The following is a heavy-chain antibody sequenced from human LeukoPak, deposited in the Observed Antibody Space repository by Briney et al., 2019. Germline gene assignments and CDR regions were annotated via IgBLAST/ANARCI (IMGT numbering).Heavy chain of an antibody. CDR1: GGSISSYY. J-gene: IGHJ3*02. Sequence: PSETLSLTCTVSGGSISSYYWSWIRQPPGKGLEWIGYIYYSGSTNYNPSLKSRVTISVDTSKNQFSLKLSSVTAADTAVYYCARQAPRDSSGYYYGPFFDIWGQGTMVTVSS. V-gene: IGHV4-59*08. D-gene: IGHD3-22*01. CDR2: IYYSGST. CDR3: ARQAPRDSSGYYYGPFFDI.